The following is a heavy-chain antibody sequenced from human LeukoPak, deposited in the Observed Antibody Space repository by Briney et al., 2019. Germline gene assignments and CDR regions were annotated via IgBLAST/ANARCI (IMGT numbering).Heavy chain of an antibody. V-gene: IGHV1-2*02. Sequence: ASVKVSCKTSGYSFTDYYMHWVREAPGQGLEWMGWINPNSGGTSSAQKFQGRVTMTRDTSITTVYMEVSWLTSDDTAIYYCARADRLDGGPYLIGPWGQGTLVTVSS. J-gene: IGHJ5*02. CDR3: ARADRLDGGPYLIGP. D-gene: IGHD2-21*01. CDR2: INPNSGGT. CDR1: GYSFTDYY.